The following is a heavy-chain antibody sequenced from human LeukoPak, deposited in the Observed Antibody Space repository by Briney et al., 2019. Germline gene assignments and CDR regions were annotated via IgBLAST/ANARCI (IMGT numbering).Heavy chain of an antibody. Sequence: SQTLSLTCAVSGGSISSGGYSWSWIRQPPGKGLEWIGYIYYSGSTNYNPSLKSRVTISVDTSKNQFSLRLSSVTAADTAVYYCARALGYCSGGSCPLDYWGQGTLVTVSS. D-gene: IGHD2-15*01. CDR1: GGSISSGGYS. CDR2: IYYSGST. V-gene: IGHV4-30-4*07. CDR3: ARALGYCSGGSCPLDY. J-gene: IGHJ4*02.